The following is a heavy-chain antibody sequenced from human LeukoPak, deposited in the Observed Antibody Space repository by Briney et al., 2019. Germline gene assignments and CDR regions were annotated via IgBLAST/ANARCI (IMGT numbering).Heavy chain of an antibody. CDR1: GFTFSSYE. CDR2: ISSSGSTI. CDR3: ARAVDSSSWYRNWFDP. D-gene: IGHD6-13*01. J-gene: IGHJ5*02. V-gene: IGHV3-48*03. Sequence: PGGSLRLSCAVSGFTFSSYEMNWVRQAPGKGLEWVSYISSSGSTIYYTDSVKGRFTISRDNAKNSLYLQMNSLRAEDTAVYYCARAVDSSSWYRNWFDPWGQGTLVTVSS.